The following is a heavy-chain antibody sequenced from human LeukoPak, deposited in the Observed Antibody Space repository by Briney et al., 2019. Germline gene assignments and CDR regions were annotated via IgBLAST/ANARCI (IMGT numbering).Heavy chain of an antibody. CDR2: FDPEDGET. D-gene: IGHD1-26*01. V-gene: IGHV1-24*01. CDR3: ATSPRVGATVFAFEY. Sequence: GASERVSCRVSGYTLTDLSIHWVRQAPGKGLEWLGGFDPEDGETVYAQKFQGRVTMTEDTSSDTAFMDLSSLRSEDTAIYYCATSPRVGATVFAFEYWGQGTLVTVSS. CDR1: GYTLTDLS. J-gene: IGHJ4*02.